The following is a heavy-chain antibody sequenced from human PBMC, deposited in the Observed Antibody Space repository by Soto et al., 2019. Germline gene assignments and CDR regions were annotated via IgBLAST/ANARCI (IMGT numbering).Heavy chain of an antibody. CDR1: GYTFTNFG. CDR3: ARGGPPIDY. J-gene: IGHJ4*02. V-gene: IGHV1-3*01. CDR2: INAGNGNT. D-gene: IGHD3-10*01. Sequence: ASVKVSCKTSGYTFTNFGLSWVRQAPGQRLEWMGWINAGNGNTKYSQKFQGRVTITRDTSASTAYMELSSLRSEDTAVYYCARGGPPIDYWGQGTLVTVSS.